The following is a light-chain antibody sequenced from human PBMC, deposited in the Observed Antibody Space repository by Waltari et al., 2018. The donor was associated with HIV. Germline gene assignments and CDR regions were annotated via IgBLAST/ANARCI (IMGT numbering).Light chain of an antibody. J-gene: IGLJ2*01. CDR3: GTWDTTLSAVV. CDR1: HSTIGTNY. CDR2: DND. Sequence: QSLLTQPPSVSAAPGPIVTISCSGTHSTIGTNYISWYQHLPGTAPKLIIYDNDKRPSGIPDRFSGSKSGTSATLGVSGLQTGDEADYFCGTWDTTLSAVVFGGGTKLTVL. V-gene: IGLV1-51*01.